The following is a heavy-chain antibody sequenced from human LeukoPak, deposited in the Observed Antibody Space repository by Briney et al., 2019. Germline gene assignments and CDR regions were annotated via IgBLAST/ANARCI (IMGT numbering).Heavy chain of an antibody. CDR3: ASKNNLMEFAY. CDR2: TYYRSKWYN. J-gene: IGHJ4*02. Sequence: SQTLSLTCAISGDSVSSNSAAWSWIMQSPSRGLEWLGRTYYRSKWYNDYAVSVKSRITINPDTSKNQFSLQLSSLTPEDTAVYYCASKNNLMEFAYWGQGTLVTVSS. V-gene: IGHV6-1*01. CDR1: GDSVSSNSAA. D-gene: IGHD1/OR15-1a*01.